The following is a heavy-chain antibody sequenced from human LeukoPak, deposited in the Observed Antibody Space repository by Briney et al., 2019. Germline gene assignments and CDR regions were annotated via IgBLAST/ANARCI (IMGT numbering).Heavy chain of an antibody. D-gene: IGHD6-19*01. CDR3: ARRSGWYFQY. V-gene: IGHV4-34*01. J-gene: IGHJ1*01. CDR2: INHSGST. CDR1: GGSFSGYY. Sequence: SETLSLTCAVYGGSFSGYYWSWIRQPPGKGLEWIGEINHSGSTNYNPSLKSRVTISVDTSKNQFSLKLSSVTAADTAVYYCARRSGWYFQYWGQGTLVTVSS.